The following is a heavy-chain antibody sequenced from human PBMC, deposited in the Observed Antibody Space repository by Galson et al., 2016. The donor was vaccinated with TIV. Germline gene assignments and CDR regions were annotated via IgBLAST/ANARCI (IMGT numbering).Heavy chain of an antibody. J-gene: IGHJ4*02. CDR2: LRYDGSNK. CDR1: GFTFSSYG. V-gene: IGHV3-30*02. CDR3: TKDYSVSVVVTAKGFDY. Sequence: SLRLSCAASGFTFSSYGMHWVRQAPGKGLEWVAFLRYDGSNKYYGDSVKGRFTISRDNSKNTLYLQMNSLRAEDTAVYYCTKDYSVSVVVTAKGFDYWGQGTLVTVSS. D-gene: IGHD2-21*02.